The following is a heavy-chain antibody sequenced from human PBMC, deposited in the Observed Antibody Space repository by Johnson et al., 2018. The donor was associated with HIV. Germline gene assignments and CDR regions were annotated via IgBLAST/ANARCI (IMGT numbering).Heavy chain of an antibody. CDR2: INWNGGST. CDR1: GFTFDDYG. Sequence: VQLVESGGGVVRPGGSLRLSCAASGFTFDDYGMSWVRQVPGKGLEWVSGINWNGGSTGYADSVKGRFTISREDAKNSLYLQMNSLRAGDTAVYYCARGGSHITIFGVDINMGAFDIWGQGTLVTLSS. J-gene: IGHJ3*02. D-gene: IGHD3-3*01. CDR3: ARGGSHITIFGVDINMGAFDI. V-gene: IGHV3-20*04.